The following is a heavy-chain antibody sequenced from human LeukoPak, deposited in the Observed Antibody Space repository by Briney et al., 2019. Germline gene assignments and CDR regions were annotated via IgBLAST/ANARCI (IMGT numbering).Heavy chain of an antibody. CDR3: ARAPTYYSNHDASWFDP. CDR2: INTNTGNP. Sequence: ASVKVSCKASGYTFTSYAMNWVRQAPGLGLEWMGWINTNTGNPTYAQGFTGRFVFSLDTSVSTAYLQISSLKAEDTAVYYCARAPTYYSNHDASWFDPWGQGTLVTVSS. D-gene: IGHD4-11*01. CDR1: GYTFTSYA. V-gene: IGHV7-4-1*02. J-gene: IGHJ5*02.